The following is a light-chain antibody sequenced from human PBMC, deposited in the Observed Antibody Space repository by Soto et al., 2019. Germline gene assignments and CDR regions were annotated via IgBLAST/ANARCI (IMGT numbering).Light chain of an antibody. CDR2: EVS. V-gene: IGLV2-18*01. J-gene: IGLJ1*01. Sequence: LTQPPSVSGSPGQSVTISFTGTSSDVGNYNRVSWYQQAPGTAPKLMIHEVSNRPSGVPDRFSGSKSGNTASLTISGLQAEDEADYYCSLYTNSNTYVFGTGTKVTVL. CDR3: SLYTNSNTYV. CDR1: SSDVGNYNR.